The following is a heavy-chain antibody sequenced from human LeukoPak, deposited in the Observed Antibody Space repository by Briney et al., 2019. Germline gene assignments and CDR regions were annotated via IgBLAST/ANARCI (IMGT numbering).Heavy chain of an antibody. V-gene: IGHV1-46*03. CDR1: GYTLTELS. D-gene: IGHD2-15*01. J-gene: IGHJ3*02. CDR2: INPSGGST. Sequence: ASVKVSCKVSGYTLTELSMHWVRQAPGKGLEWMGIINPSGGSTSYAQKFQGRVTMTRDTSTSTVYMELSSLRSEDTAVHYCARCVVVALLDAFDIWGQGTMVTVSS. CDR3: ARCVVVALLDAFDI.